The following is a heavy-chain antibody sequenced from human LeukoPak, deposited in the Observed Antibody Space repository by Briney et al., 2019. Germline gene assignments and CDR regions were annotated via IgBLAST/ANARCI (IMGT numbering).Heavy chain of an antibody. CDR1: GFTFSSYS. J-gene: IGHJ4*02. CDR3: ARDLGDYSFDY. Sequence: GGSLRLSCAASGFTFSSYSMNWVRQAPGKGLEWVSSISSSSSYICYADSVKGRFTISRDNAKNSLYLQMNSLRAEDTAVYYCARDLGDYSFDYWGQGTLVTVSS. V-gene: IGHV3-21*01. D-gene: IGHD4-17*01. CDR2: ISSSSSYI.